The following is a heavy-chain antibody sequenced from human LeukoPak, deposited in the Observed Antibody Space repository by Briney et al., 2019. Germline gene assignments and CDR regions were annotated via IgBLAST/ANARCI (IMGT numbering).Heavy chain of an antibody. Sequence: GSLRLSCAASGFTFSDYYMSWIRQAPGKGLEWVSYISSSGSTIYCADSVKGRFTISRDNAKNSLYLQMNSLRAEDTAVYYCARDIVVVVAATIYYYGMGVWGQGTTVTVSS. D-gene: IGHD2-15*01. J-gene: IGHJ6*02. CDR1: GFTFSDYY. CDR2: ISSSGSTI. CDR3: ARDIVVVVAATIYYYGMGV. V-gene: IGHV3-11*01.